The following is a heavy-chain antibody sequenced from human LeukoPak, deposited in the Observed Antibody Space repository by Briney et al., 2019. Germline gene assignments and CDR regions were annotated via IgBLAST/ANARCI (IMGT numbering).Heavy chain of an antibody. D-gene: IGHD3-10*01. CDR1: GGSISSYY. Sequence: SETLSLTCTVSGGSISSYYWSWIRQPPGKGLEWIGYIYYSGSTNYNPSLKSRVTISADTSKNQFSLKLSSVTAADTAMYYCARAMWFGELISNWFDPWGQGTLVTVSS. CDR2: IYYSGST. J-gene: IGHJ5*02. V-gene: IGHV4-59*12. CDR3: ARAMWFGELISNWFDP.